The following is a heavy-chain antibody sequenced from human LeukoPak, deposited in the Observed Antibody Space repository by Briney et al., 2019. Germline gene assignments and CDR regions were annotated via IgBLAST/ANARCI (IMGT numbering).Heavy chain of an antibody. CDR2: ISAYNGNT. V-gene: IGHV1-18*01. CDR1: GYTFTSYG. Sequence: ASVKVSCKASGYTFTSYGISWVRQAPGQGLEWMGWISAYNGNTNYAQKLQGRVTMTTDTSTSTAYMELRSLRSDDTAVYYCARSYYDILTGFTQVDYWGQGTLVTVSS. CDR3: ARSYYDILTGFTQVDY. J-gene: IGHJ4*02. D-gene: IGHD3-9*01.